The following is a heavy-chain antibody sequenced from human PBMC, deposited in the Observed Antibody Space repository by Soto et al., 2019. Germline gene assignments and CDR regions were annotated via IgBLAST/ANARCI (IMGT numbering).Heavy chain of an antibody. CDR1: GGSMSGSF. CDR3: ARGAGYSSSWPFDP. V-gene: IGHV4-59*01. D-gene: IGHD6-13*01. Sequence: QVQLQESGPALVKPSETLSLTCTVSGGSMSGSFWSWIRQPPGKGLEWIGYIYYSGNTDYNPSLKSRVTISVDTSKNQFSLKLSSVTAADTAVYYCARGAGYSSSWPFDPWGQGTLVIVSS. CDR2: IYYSGNT. J-gene: IGHJ5*02.